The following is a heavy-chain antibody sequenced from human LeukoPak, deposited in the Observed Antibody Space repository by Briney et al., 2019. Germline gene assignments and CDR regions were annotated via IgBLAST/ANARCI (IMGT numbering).Heavy chain of an antibody. CDR3: ASLRVGYGGNS. Sequence: PGGSLRLSCAASGFTFSSYSMNWVRQAPGKGLEWVSSISSSSSYIYYAASVKGRFTISRDNAKNSLYLQMNSLRAEDTAVYYCASLRVGYGGNSWGQGTLVTVSS. D-gene: IGHD4-23*01. V-gene: IGHV3-21*01. CDR2: ISSSSSYI. CDR1: GFTFSSYS. J-gene: IGHJ4*02.